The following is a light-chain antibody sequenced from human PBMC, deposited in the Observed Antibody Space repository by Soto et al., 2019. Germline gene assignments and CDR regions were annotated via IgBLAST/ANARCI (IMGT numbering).Light chain of an antibody. CDR3: RPRSNRHRNT. V-gene: IGKV3D-20*02. J-gene: IGKJ5*01. Sequence: EIVFTQSPAILSLSLGERPTLSFRDSQSVITSYLAWYQPKPGQAPRLXXYGASSRANGIPNRIIWNGSGTGFTLNINNLETEDFAMYYCRPRSNRHRNTFSQGTRLEI. CDR2: GAS. CDR1: QSVITSY.